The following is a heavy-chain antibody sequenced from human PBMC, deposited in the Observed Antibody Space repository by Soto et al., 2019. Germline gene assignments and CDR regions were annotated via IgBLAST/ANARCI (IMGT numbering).Heavy chain of an antibody. Sequence: QITLKESGPTLLKPTQTLTLTCTFSGFSLTTSGVGVGWIRQPPGKALEWLALIYWDDDKRYSPSLHSRLTITKDTSKNQVVLTMTNMGPVDTATYYCAPTFPRHTAGSSGGSFPPAFDPWDQGTLVTVSS. CDR3: APTFPRHTAGSSGGSFPPAFDP. J-gene: IGHJ5*02. D-gene: IGHD2-15*01. CDR2: IYWDDDK. V-gene: IGHV2-5*02. CDR1: GFSLTTSGVG.